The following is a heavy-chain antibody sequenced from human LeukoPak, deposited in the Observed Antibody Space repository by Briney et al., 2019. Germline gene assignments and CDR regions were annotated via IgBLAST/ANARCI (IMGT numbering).Heavy chain of an antibody. V-gene: IGHV3-23*01. CDR1: GFTFSSYD. CDR2: ISSSGGST. J-gene: IGHJ4*02. D-gene: IGHD5-24*01. CDR3: ARDGLRVEMATITDY. Sequence: GGSLRLSCAASGFTFSSYDMSWVRQAPGKGLERVSAISSSGGSTYYADSVKGRFTISRDNSKNTVYLQMNSLRAEDTAVYYCARDGLRVEMATITDYWGQGTLVTVSS.